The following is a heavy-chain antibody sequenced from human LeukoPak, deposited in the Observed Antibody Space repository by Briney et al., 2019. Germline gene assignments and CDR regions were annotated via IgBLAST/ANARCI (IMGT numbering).Heavy chain of an antibody. V-gene: IGHV6-1*01. CDR2: TYYRSKWYN. Sequence: SQTLSLTCAISGDSVSSDSAAWNWIRQSPSRGLEWLGRTYYRSKWYNDYAVSVKSRITINPDTSKNQFSLQLNSVTPEDTAVYYCARDLYYYGSGSHYYYYGMDVWGKGTTVTVSS. J-gene: IGHJ6*04. CDR3: ARDLYYYGSGSHYYYYGMDV. D-gene: IGHD3-10*01. CDR1: GDSVSSDSAA.